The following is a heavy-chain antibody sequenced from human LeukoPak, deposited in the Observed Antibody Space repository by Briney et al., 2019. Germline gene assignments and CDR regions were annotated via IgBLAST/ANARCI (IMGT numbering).Heavy chain of an antibody. CDR3: ATNRPGFYDSSGRGPPHN. CDR2: VIPVLGKA. V-gene: IGHV1-69*06. D-gene: IGHD3-22*01. CDR1: GGTFFNYG. J-gene: IGHJ4*02. Sequence: SVKVSCKASGGTFFNYGVSWVRQAPGQGLEWMGGVIPVLGKAHYAQSLQGRVTITADTSTDTAYMELSSLRSEDTAVYYCATNRPGFYDSSGRGPPHNWGQGTLVTVSS.